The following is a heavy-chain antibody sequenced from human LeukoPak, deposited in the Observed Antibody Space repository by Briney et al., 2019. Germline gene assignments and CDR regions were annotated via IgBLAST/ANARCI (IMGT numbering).Heavy chain of an antibody. CDR2: VIPILGIA. Sequence: ASVKVSCKVSGYTLTELSMHWVRQAPGQGLEWMGRVIPILGIANYAQKFQGRVTITADKSTSTAYMELSSLRSEDTAVYYCARDEGSGWYLDAFDIWGQGTMVTVSS. D-gene: IGHD6-19*01. J-gene: IGHJ3*02. CDR1: GYTLTELS. CDR3: ARDEGSGWYLDAFDI. V-gene: IGHV1-69*04.